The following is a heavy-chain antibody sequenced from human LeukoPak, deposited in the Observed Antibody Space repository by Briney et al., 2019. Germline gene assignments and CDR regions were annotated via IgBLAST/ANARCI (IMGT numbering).Heavy chain of an antibody. CDR1: GYTFTSYG. CDR2: ISAYNGNT. V-gene: IGHV1-18*01. CDR3: AKNVAYYDSSGYYDY. D-gene: IGHD3-22*01. J-gene: IGHJ4*02. Sequence: GASVKVSCKASGYTFTSYGISWVRQAPGQGLEWMGWISAYNGNTNYAQKLQGRVTMTTDTSTSTAYMELRSLRSDDTAVYYCAKNVAYYDSSGYYDYWGQGTLVTVSS.